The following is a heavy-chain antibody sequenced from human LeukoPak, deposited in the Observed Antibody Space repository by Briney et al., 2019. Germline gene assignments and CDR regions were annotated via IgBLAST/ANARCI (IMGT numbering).Heavy chain of an antibody. Sequence: ASVKVSCKPSGYTFTSYYMHWVRQAPGQGLEWMGIINPSGGGTSYAQKFQGTVTMTRDTSTSTGYMEVSSLRSEDTAVYYCARGPPAGTVCHFDYWGQGTLVTVSS. D-gene: IGHD6-13*01. J-gene: IGHJ4*02. CDR3: ARGPPAGTVCHFDY. CDR2: INPSGGGT. V-gene: IGHV1-46*01. CDR1: GYTFTSYY.